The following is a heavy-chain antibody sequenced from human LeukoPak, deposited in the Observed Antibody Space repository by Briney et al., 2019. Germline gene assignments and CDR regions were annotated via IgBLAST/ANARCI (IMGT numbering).Heavy chain of an antibody. V-gene: IGHV4-38-2*02. CDR2: IYHSGST. Sequence: SETLSLTCTVSGYSISSGYYWGWIRQPPGKGVEWIGSIYHSGSTYYNPSLKSRVTISVDTSKNQFSLKLSSVTAADTAVYYCARIEIATINAFDIWGQGTMVTVSS. D-gene: IGHD5-24*01. CDR1: GYSISSGYY. J-gene: IGHJ3*02. CDR3: ARIEIATINAFDI.